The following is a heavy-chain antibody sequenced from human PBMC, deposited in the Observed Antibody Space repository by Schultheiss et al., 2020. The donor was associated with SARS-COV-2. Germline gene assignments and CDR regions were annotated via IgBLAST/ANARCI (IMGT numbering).Heavy chain of an antibody. CDR2: INPNSGGT. CDR1: GYTFTGYY. CDR3: ARVPNYYDSSGYYGGFFDY. Sequence: ASVKVSCKASGYTFTGYYMHWVRQAPGQGLEWMGWINPNSGGTNYAQKFQGWVTMTRDTSISTAYMELSRLRSDDTAVYYCARVPNYYDSSGYYGGFFDYWGQGTLVTVSS. J-gene: IGHJ4*02. D-gene: IGHD3-22*01. V-gene: IGHV1-2*04.